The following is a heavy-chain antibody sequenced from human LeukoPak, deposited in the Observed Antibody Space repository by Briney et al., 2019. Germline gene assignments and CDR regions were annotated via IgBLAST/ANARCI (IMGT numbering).Heavy chain of an antibody. J-gene: IGHJ4*02. V-gene: IGHV4-34*01. Sequence: PSETLSLTCTVSGGSISSDGSYWSWIRQHPGKGLEWIGEINHSGSTNYNPSLKSRVTISVDTSKNQFSLKLSSVTAADTAVYYCARGGFDSSGYYLVDYWGQGTLVTVSS. CDR3: ARGGFDSSGYYLVDY. D-gene: IGHD3-22*01. CDR1: GGSISSDGSY. CDR2: INHSGST.